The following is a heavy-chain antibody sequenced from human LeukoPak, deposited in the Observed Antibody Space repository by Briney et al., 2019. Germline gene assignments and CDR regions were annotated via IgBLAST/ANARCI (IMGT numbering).Heavy chain of an antibody. D-gene: IGHD6-19*01. V-gene: IGHV3-48*02. CDR2: ISSSSSTI. J-gene: IGHJ6*02. Sequence: GGSLRLSCAASGFTFSSYSMTWVRQAPGKGLEWVSYISSSSSTIYYADSVKGRFTISRDNAKNSLYLQMNSLRDEDTAVYYCARDPTIAVAGTPYYYYGMDVWGQGTTVTVSS. CDR3: ARDPTIAVAGTPYYYYGMDV. CDR1: GFTFSSYS.